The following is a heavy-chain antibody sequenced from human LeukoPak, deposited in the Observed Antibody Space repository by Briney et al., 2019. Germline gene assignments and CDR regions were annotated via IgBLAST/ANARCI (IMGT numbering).Heavy chain of an antibody. CDR3: ATGRIAAAATVYYFDY. CDR2: INHSGST. D-gene: IGHD6-13*01. CDR1: GWSFSGYY. J-gene: IGHJ4*02. Sequence: SETLSLTCAVYGWSFSGYYWSWIRQPPGKGLEWIGEINHSGSTNYNPALKSGVTISVDPSKNQFSLKLSSVTAADTAVYYCATGRIAAAATVYYFDYWGQGTLVTVSS. V-gene: IGHV4-34*01.